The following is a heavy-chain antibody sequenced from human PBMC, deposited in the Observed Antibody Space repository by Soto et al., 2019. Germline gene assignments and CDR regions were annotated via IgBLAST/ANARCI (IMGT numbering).Heavy chain of an antibody. CDR1: GCSISRGGYS. CDR3: ARSGHLFDS. D-gene: IGHD3-10*01. J-gene: IGHJ4*02. V-gene: IGHV4-61*08. CDR2: INYTGNN. Sequence: SETLSLTCAVSGCSISRGGYSWSWIRQPPGKGLEWIGDINYTGNNNYNPSLKSRVTISVDTSKNQFSLKLSSVTAADTAVYYCARSGHLFDSWGQGILVTVS.